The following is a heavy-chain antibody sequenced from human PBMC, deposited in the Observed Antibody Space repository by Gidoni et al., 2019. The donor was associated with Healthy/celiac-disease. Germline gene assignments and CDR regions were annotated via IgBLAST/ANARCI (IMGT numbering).Heavy chain of an antibody. CDR3: ARGPDVVVVAATVYYFDY. CDR1: GSPFTSYH. CDR2: MNPNSGNT. V-gene: IGHV1-8*01. J-gene: IGHJ4*02. D-gene: IGHD2-15*01. Sequence: QLVQSGAEVKKPAAPVKVSCKASGSPFTSYHINWVRQATGQGLEWMGWMNPNSGNTGYAQKFQGRVTMTRTTSISTAYMELSSLRSEDTAVYYCARGPDVVVVAATVYYFDYWGQGTLVTVSS.